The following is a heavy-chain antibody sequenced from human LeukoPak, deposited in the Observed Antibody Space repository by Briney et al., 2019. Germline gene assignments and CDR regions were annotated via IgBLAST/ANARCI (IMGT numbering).Heavy chain of an antibody. V-gene: IGHV3-23*01. CDR2: ISGSGGTT. CDR1: GFTFGNFA. CDR3: ANEAPYFDY. Sequence: GGSLRLSCAASGFTFGNFAMGWVRQAPGKGLEWVSIISGSGGTTYYADSVKGRFTISRDNSKDTLYMQMNSLRAEDTAVYYCANEAPYFDYWGQGTLVTVSS. J-gene: IGHJ4*02.